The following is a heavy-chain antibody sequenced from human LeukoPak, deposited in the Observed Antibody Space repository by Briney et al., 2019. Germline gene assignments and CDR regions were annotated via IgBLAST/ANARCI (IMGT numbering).Heavy chain of an antibody. J-gene: IGHJ4*02. CDR3: STDREVGRLAPAPTGDY. V-gene: IGHV4-4*07. CDR1: GASISRYY. CDR2: IYASGSA. Sequence: SETLSLACSVSGASISRYYWSWIRQSPGKGLEWIGRIYASGSANYNPSLQSRVTMSIDTSKNQISLKFSSVTAADTAIYYCSTDREVGRLAPAPTGDYWGQGTLVTVSS. D-gene: IGHD1-26*01.